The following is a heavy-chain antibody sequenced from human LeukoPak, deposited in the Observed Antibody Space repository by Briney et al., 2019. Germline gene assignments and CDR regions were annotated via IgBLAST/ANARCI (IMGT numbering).Heavy chain of an antibody. CDR2: ISGSGGST. CDR3: AKDLGYCSSFSCPFDY. D-gene: IGHD2-2*01. J-gene: IGHJ4*02. Sequence: GGSLRLSCAVSGFSFSSYTMSWVRQAPGKGLEWVSAISGSGGSTYYADCVKGRFTISRDNSKNTLFLQMNSLRAEDTAVYYCAKDLGYCSSFSCPFDYWGQGTLVTVSS. V-gene: IGHV3-23*01. CDR1: GFSFSSYT.